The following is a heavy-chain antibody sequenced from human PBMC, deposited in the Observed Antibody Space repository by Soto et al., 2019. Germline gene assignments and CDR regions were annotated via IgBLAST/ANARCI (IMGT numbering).Heavy chain of an antibody. Sequence: EVQLLETGGGLIQPGGSLRLSCAASGFTVSSNYMSWVRQAPGKGLEWVSVIYSGGSTYYADSVKGRFTISRDNSKNTLYLQINSLRAEDTAVYYYARVLGYYYYGMDVWGQGTTVTVSS. D-gene: IGHD1-26*01. CDR1: GFTVSSNY. CDR2: IYSGGST. V-gene: IGHV3-53*02. CDR3: ARVLGYYYYGMDV. J-gene: IGHJ6*02.